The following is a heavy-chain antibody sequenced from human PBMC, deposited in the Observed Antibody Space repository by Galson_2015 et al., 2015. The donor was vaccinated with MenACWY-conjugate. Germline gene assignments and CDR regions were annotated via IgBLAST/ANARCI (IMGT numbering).Heavy chain of an antibody. J-gene: IGHJ5*02. CDR1: GFTFGSYW. CDR2: IDRAGSST. CDR3: ARDRTEPTVSLPSNSFGP. Sequence: SLRLSCAASGFTFGSYWMHWVRHVPGKGLVWVSRIDRAGSSTTYADSVKGRFTITRDNAKNTLYLQMNSLRAEDTAVYYCARDRTEPTVSLPSNSFGPVGQGTPGIVPS. V-gene: IGHV3-74*01. D-gene: IGHD4-11*01.